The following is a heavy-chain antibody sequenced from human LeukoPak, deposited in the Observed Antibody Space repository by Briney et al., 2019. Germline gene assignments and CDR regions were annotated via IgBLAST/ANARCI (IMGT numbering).Heavy chain of an antibody. D-gene: IGHD1-26*01. CDR3: ARVNSPSGSYSNDY. J-gene: IGHJ4*02. Sequence: GASVKVSCKASGYTFTGYYMHWVRQAPGQGLEWMGWINPNSGGTNYAQKFQGRVTMTRDTSISTAYMELSRLRSDDTAVYYCARVNSPSGSYSNDYWGQGTLVTVSS. CDR2: INPNSGGT. V-gene: IGHV1-2*02. CDR1: GYTFTGYY.